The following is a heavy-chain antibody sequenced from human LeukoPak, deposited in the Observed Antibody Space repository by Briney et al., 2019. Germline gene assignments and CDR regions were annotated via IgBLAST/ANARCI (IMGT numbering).Heavy chain of an antibody. J-gene: IGHJ4*02. CDR3: ARAGVGSSSSKEGMFDY. CDR2: IYNSGNI. D-gene: IGHD6-6*01. Sequence: SETLSLTCTVSGGSISSYYWSWIRQPPGKGLEWIGYIYNSGNIYYNPSLKSRVIISVDTSKNQFSLKLSSVTAADTAVYYCARAGVGSSSSKEGMFDYWGQGTLVTVSS. V-gene: IGHV4-4*09. CDR1: GGSISSYY.